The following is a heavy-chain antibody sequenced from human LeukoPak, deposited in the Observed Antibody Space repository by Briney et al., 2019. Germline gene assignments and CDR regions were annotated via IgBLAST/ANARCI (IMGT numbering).Heavy chain of an antibody. V-gene: IGHV4-34*01. J-gene: IGHJ6*02. CDR2: INHSGST. CDR3: ARGQGGGYSYGYPYYYGMDV. D-gene: IGHD5-18*01. CDR1: GGSFSGYY. Sequence: SETLSLTCAVYGGSFSGYYWSWIRQPPGKGLEWIGEINHSGSTNYNPSLKSRVTISVDTSKNQFSLKLSSVTAADTAVYYCARGQGGGYSYGYPYYYGMDVWGQGTTVTVSS.